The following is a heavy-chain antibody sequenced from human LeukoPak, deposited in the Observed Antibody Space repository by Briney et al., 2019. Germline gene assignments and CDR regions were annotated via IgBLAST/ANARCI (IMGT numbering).Heavy chain of an antibody. Sequence: SETLSLTCAVYGGSFSGYYWSWIRQPPGKGLEWIGEINHSGSTNYNPSLKSRVTISVDTSKNQFSLKLSSVTAADTAVYYCARGDYGPPDYYFDYWGQGTLVTVSS. CDR2: INHSGST. CDR1: GGSFSGYY. J-gene: IGHJ4*02. V-gene: IGHV4-34*01. D-gene: IGHD4-17*01. CDR3: ARGDYGPPDYYFDY.